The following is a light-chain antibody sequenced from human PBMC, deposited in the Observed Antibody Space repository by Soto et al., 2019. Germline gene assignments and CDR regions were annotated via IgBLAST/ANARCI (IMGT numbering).Light chain of an antibody. J-gene: IGKJ1*01. CDR1: QTISSW. CDR3: QQYATYAPST. Sequence: DIQMTQSPSTLSGSVGDRVTITCRASQTISSWLAWYQHRPGEGPKLLIHDASSLESGVPSRFSGSGSATEFSLTISSLESGDSGTYHCQQYATYAPSTFGQGTKVEIK. V-gene: IGKV1-5*01. CDR2: DAS.